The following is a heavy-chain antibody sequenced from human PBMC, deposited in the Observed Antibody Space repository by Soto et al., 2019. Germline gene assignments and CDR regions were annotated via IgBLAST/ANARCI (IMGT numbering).Heavy chain of an antibody. CDR1: GYTFTRYD. CDR2: MNPNSGDT. J-gene: IGHJ4*01. V-gene: IGHV1-8*01. Sequence: QVQLVQSGAEVKEPGASVKVSCKASGYTFTRYDINWVRQATGQGFEWMGWMNPNSGDTTYAQKFEGRVSMTRNTSITTAYMELNSRRYDDTAGYYCAREVPGGTADYWGHGSMGTVS. D-gene: IGHD3-16*01. CDR3: AREVPGGTADY.